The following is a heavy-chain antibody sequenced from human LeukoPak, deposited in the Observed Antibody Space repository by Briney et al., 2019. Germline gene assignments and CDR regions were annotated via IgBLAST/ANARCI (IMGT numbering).Heavy chain of an antibody. CDR2: IYYSGSS. Sequence: PSETLSLTCTVSGGSISSYYWSWIRQPPGKGLEWVGYIYYSGSSNYNPSLMSRVTISVDTSKNQFSLKLSSVTAADTAVYYCARSITMGDDYYYYGMDVWGQGTTVTVSS. CDR1: GGSISSYY. J-gene: IGHJ6*02. D-gene: IGHD3-10*01. CDR3: ARSITMGDDYYYYGMDV. V-gene: IGHV4-59*01.